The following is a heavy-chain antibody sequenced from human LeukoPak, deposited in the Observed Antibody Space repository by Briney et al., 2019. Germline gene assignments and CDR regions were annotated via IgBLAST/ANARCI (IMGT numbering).Heavy chain of an antibody. V-gene: IGHV1-2*02. CDR1: GYTFTGYY. J-gene: IGHJ4*02. Sequence: ASVKFSCKASGYTFTGYYMHWVRQAPGQGLEWMGWINPNSGGTNYAQKFQGRVTMTRDTSISTAYMELSRLRSDDTAVYYCARRMEGRYYFDYWGQGTLVTVSS. D-gene: IGHD2-15*01. CDR2: INPNSGGT. CDR3: ARRMEGRYYFDY.